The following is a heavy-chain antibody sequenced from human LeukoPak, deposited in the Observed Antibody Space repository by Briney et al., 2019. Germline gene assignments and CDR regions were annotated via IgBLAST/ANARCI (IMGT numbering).Heavy chain of an antibody. CDR1: GYTFTSYG. D-gene: IGHD2-21*01. CDR2: VIPIFGTA. CDR3: ASPPRPILWCLVY. J-gene: IGHJ4*02. Sequence: SVKVSCKASGYTFTSYGISWVRQAPGQGLEWMGGVIPIFGTANYAQKFQGRVTITADKSTSTAYMELSSLRSEDTAVYYCASPPRPILWCLVYWGQGTLVTVSS. V-gene: IGHV1-69*06.